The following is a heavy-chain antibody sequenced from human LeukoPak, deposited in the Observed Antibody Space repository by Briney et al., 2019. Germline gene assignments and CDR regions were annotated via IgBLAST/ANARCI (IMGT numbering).Heavy chain of an antibody. D-gene: IGHD1-26*01. CDR2: FKSKAAGGTT. J-gene: IGHJ3*02. Sequence: PGGSLRLSCAASGFTFSSYAMHWVRQAPGRGLEWVGRFKSKAAGGTTDYAAPVAGRFTISRGDSKNMLYLQMNSLKTEDTAVYYCTRGAPQADVFDIWGQGTMVTVSS. CDR1: GFTFSSYA. V-gene: IGHV3-15*01. CDR3: TRGAPQADVFDI.